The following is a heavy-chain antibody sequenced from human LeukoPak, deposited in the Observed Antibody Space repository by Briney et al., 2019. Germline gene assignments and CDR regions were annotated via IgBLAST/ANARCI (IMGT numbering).Heavy chain of an antibody. CDR1: GFSSSTYG. CDR3: AKVPGDGRPGY. D-gene: IGHD2-21*01. J-gene: IGHJ4*02. Sequence: GGSLRLSCAASGFSSSTYGLNWVRQAPGKGLEWVAVISHDGSDKYYADSVKGRFTISRDNSKNTLYLQMTGLRPEDTALYYCAKVPGDGRPGYWGQGIMVTVSS. CDR2: ISHDGSDK. V-gene: IGHV3-30*18.